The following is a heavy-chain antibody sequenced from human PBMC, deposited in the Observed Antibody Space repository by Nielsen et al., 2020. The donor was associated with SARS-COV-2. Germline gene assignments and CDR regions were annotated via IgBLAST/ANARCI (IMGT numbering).Heavy chain of an antibody. V-gene: IGHV4-34*01. CDR1: GGSFSGYY. CDR3: ARGTTMVRGVIIVSPNYYYYYGMDV. CDR2: INHSGST. Sequence: SETLSLTCAVYGGSFSGYYWSWIRQPPGKGLEWIGEINHSGSTNYNPSLKSRVTISVDTSKNQFSLKLSSVTAADTAVYYCARGTTMVRGVIIVSPNYYYYYGMDVWGQGTTVTVSS. J-gene: IGHJ6*02. D-gene: IGHD3-10*01.